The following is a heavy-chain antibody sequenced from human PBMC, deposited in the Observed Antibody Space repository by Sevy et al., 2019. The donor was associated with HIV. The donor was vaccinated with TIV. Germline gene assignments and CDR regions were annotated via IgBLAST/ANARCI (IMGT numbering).Heavy chain of an antibody. D-gene: IGHD1-26*01. CDR3: ARDGGVGATSPYYFDY. CDR2: ISSSGSTI. V-gene: IGHV3-11*01. CDR1: GFTFSDYY. J-gene: IGHJ4*02. Sequence: GGSLRLSCAASGFTFSDYYMSWIRQAPGKGLEWVSYISSSGSTIYYADSVKGRFTISRDNAKNSLYLQMNSLRAEDTAVYYCARDGGVGATSPYYFDYWGQGTLVTVSS.